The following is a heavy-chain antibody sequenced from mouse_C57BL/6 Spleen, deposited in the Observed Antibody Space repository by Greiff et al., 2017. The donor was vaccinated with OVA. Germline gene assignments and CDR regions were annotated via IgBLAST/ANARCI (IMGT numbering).Heavy chain of an antibody. J-gene: IGHJ4*01. D-gene: IGHD2-5*01. V-gene: IGHV1-42*01. CDR1: GYSFTGYY. CDR2: INPSTGGT. Sequence: EVQLQQSGPELVKPGASVKISCKASGYSFTGYYMNWVKQSPEKSLEWIGEINPSTGGTTYNQKFKAKATLTVDKSSSTAYMQLKSLTSEDSAVYYCARKDYSNYYAMDYWGQGTSVTVSS. CDR3: ARKDYSNYYAMDY.